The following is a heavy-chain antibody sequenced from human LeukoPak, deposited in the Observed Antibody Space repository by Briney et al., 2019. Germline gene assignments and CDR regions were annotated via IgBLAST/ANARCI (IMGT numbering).Heavy chain of an antibody. J-gene: IGHJ4*02. CDR3: AKECGGDCYIDY. D-gene: IGHD2-21*02. CDR2: ISYDGSNK. V-gene: IGHV3-30*18. CDR1: GFTFSSYG. Sequence: GGSLRLSCAASGFTFSSYGMHWVRQAPGKGLEWVAVISYDGSNKYYADSVKGRFTISRDNSKNTLYLQMNSLRAEDTAVYYCAKECGGDCYIDYWGQGTPVTVSS.